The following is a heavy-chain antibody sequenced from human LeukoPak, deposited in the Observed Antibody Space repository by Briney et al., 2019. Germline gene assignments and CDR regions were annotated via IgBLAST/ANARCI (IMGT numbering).Heavy chain of an antibody. CDR3: ARDGAYSGSYHDAFDI. CDR2: ISSSSSYI. D-gene: IGHD1-26*01. CDR1: GFTFSTYT. Sequence: GGSLRLSCAASGFTFSTYTVNWVRQAPGKGLEWVSSISSSSSYIYYADSVKGRFTISRDNAKNSLYLQMNSLRAEDTAMYYCARDGAYSGSYHDAFDIWGQGTMVTVSS. V-gene: IGHV3-21*01. J-gene: IGHJ3*02.